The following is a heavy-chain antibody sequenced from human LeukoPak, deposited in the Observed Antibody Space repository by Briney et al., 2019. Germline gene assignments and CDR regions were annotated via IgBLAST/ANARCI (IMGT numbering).Heavy chain of an antibody. CDR2: IYHSGST. CDR1: GGSISSRNW. J-gene: IGHJ4*02. D-gene: IGHD1-26*01. V-gene: IGHV4-4*02. Sequence: PSETLSLTWGVSGGSISSRNWWSWVRQPPGKGLEWIGEIYHSGSTNYNPSLKSRVTISVDKSKNQFSLKLSSVTAADTAVYYCASSDPEGGAFDYWGQGTLVTVSS. CDR3: ASSDPEGGAFDY.